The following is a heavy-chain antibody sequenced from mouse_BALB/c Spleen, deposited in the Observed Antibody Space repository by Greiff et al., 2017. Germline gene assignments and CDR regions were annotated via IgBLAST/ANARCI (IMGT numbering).Heavy chain of an antibody. Sequence: EVQGVESGGDLVKPGGSLKLSCAASGFTFSSYGMSWVRQTPDKRLEWVATISSGGSYTYYPDSVKGRFTISRDNAKNTLYLQMSSLKSEDTAMYYCARHGTVRPFAYWGQGTLVTVSA. V-gene: IGHV5-6*01. D-gene: IGHD1-1*01. CDR3: ARHGTVRPFAY. J-gene: IGHJ3*01. CDR1: GFTFSSYG. CDR2: ISSGGSYT.